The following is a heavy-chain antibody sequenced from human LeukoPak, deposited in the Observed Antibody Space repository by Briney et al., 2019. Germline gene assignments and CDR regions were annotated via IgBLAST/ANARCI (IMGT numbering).Heavy chain of an antibody. D-gene: IGHD3-10*01. CDR3: ARSSIGSGSNFDY. CDR2: IYISGIT. CDR1: GGSISSSSYY. Sequence: PSETLSLTCTVSGGSISSSSYYWGWIRQPPGKGLEWIGRIYISGITNYNPSLKSRVTMSVDTSKNHFSLKLSSVTAADTAVYYCARSSIGSGSNFDYWGQGTLVTVSS. J-gene: IGHJ4*02. V-gene: IGHV4-39*07.